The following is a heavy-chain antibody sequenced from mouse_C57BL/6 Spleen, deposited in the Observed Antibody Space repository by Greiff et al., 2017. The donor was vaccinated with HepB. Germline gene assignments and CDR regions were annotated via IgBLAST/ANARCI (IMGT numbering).Heavy chain of an antibody. Sequence: VKLMESGPELVKPGASVKISCKASGYAFSSSWMNWVKQRPGKGLEWIGRIYPGDGDTNYNGKFKGKATLTADKSSSTAYMQLSSLTSEDSAVYFCARGTVVPYFDYWGQGTTLTVSS. J-gene: IGHJ2*01. CDR1: GYAFSSSW. CDR3: ARGTVVPYFDY. CDR2: IYPGDGDT. D-gene: IGHD1-1*01. V-gene: IGHV1-82*01.